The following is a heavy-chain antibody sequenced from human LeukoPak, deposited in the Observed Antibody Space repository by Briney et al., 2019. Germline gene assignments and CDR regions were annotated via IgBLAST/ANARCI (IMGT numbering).Heavy chain of an antibody. V-gene: IGHV4-34*01. D-gene: IGHD1-26*01. CDR2: INHSGST. J-gene: IGHJ3*02. CDR3: ARGGWELHRAFDI. Sequence: SETLSLTCAVYGGSFSGYYWSWIRQPPGKGLEWIGEINHSGSTNYNPSLKGRVTISVDTSKNQFSLKLSSVPAADTAVYYCARGGWELHRAFDIWGQGTMVTVSS. CDR1: GGSFSGYY.